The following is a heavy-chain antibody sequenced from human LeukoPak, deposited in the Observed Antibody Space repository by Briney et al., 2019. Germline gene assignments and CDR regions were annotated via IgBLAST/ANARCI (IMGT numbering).Heavy chain of an antibody. CDR2: IWYDGSNK. CDR1: GFTFSSYG. J-gene: IGHJ4*02. V-gene: IGHV3-30*02. Sequence: GGSLRLSCVASGFTFSSYGMHWVRQAPGKGLEWVAFIWYDGSNKYYADSVKGRFTISRDNSKNTLYLQMNSLRAEDTAVYYCAKDRGSSTSCYSHWGQGTLVTVSS. D-gene: IGHD2-2*02. CDR3: AKDRGSSTSCYSH.